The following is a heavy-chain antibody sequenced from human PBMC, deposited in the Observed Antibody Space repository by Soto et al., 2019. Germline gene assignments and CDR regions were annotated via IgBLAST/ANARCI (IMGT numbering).Heavy chain of an antibody. Sequence: QVQLVDSGGGVVQPGRSLRLSCAASGFTFSNYDMHWVRQAPGKGLEWVAIISYDGTNKDYADSVKGRFTISRDNSKNTLYLQMNSQRNEDTALYYCAKDKGITAQKHYFDYWGQGTLVTVSS. D-gene: IGHD6-13*01. CDR3: AKDKGITAQKHYFDY. CDR2: ISYDGTNK. V-gene: IGHV3-30*18. CDR1: GFTFSNYD. J-gene: IGHJ4*02.